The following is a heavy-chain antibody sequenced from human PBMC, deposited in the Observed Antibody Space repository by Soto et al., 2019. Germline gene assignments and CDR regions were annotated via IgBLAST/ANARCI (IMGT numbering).Heavy chain of an antibody. J-gene: IGHJ4*02. CDR2: IYYSGST. Sequence: TLSLTCTVSGDSISSGGYYWSWIRQHPGKGLEWIGYIYYSGSTDYIPSLKSRITISLDTSKNHFSLKLSSVTPADTAVYYCARARFCTSTSCYHYFDFWGQGTLVTVSS. CDR3: ARARFCTSTSCYHYFDF. CDR1: GDSISSGGYY. V-gene: IGHV4-31*03. D-gene: IGHD2-2*01.